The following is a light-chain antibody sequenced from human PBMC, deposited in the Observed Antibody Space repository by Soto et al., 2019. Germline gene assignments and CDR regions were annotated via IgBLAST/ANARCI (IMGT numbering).Light chain of an antibody. Sequence: QSVLTQPPSVSGAPGQRVTISCTGSSSNIGAGYDVHWYQQLPGTATKLVMYGTTNRPSGVPDRFSGSKSGTSASLAITGLQAEDEADYYCQSYDGTLSGSYVFGIGTKLTVL. CDR1: SSNIGAGYD. V-gene: IGLV1-40*01. CDR2: GTT. CDR3: QSYDGTLSGSYV. J-gene: IGLJ1*01.